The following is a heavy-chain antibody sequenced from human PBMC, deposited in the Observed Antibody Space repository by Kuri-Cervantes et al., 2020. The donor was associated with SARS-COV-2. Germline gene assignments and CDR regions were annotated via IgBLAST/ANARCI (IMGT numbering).Heavy chain of an antibody. CDR1: GFTFADYW. Sequence: GGFLRLSCSVSGFTFADYWMAWVRQAPGGGLETVASIKYDESGKHHLDSVKGRFIISRDNAEHSLFLQMNSLRVEDTAMYYCVRKPAAGFDFWGLGTLVTVSS. V-gene: IGHV3-7*03. D-gene: IGHD1-14*01. CDR3: VRKPAAGFDF. CDR2: IKYDESGK. J-gene: IGHJ4*02.